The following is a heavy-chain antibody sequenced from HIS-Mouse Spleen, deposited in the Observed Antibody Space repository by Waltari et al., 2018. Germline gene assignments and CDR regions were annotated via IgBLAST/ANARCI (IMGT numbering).Heavy chain of an antibody. CDR2: INPNSCGT. D-gene: IGHD3-16*01. J-gene: IGHJ4*02. CDR1: GYTFTGYY. V-gene: IGHV1-2*02. CDR3: ARGGPDYYFDY. Sequence: QVQLVQSGAEVKKPGASVKVSCKASGYTFTGYYMHWVRQAPGQGLEWMGWINPNSCGTNYAQKFQGRVTMTRDTSISTAYMELSRLRSDDTAVYYCARGGPDYYFDYWGQGTLVTVSS.